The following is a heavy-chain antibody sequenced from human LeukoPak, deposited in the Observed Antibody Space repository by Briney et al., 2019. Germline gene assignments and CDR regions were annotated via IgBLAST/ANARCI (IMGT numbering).Heavy chain of an antibody. D-gene: IGHD2-8*01. CDR1: DGSISNYF. J-gene: IGHJ4*02. CDR3: ARHGRMVIMSKFSTGIDQ. CDR2: IYYTGMT. Sequence: PSETLSLTCTVPDGSISNYFWSWIRQPPGKGLEWIGYIYYTGMTNSNPSLKSRVTISMDTSKNQFSLNLRSVTAADTGMYYCARHGRMVIMSKFSTGIDQWGQGTLVTVSS. V-gene: IGHV4-59*08.